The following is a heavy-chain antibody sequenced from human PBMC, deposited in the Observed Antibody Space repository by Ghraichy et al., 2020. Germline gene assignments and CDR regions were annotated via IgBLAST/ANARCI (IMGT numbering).Heavy chain of an antibody. CDR1: GFTFSSYG. D-gene: IGHD3-10*01. J-gene: IGHJ4*02. CDR3: AKGGPAGWYFDY. CDR2: ISYDGSNK. V-gene: IGHV3-30*18. Sequence: SCAASGFTFSSYGMHWVRQAPGKGLEWVAVISYDGSNKYYADSVKGRFTISRDNSKNTLYLQMNSLRAEDTAVYYCAKGGPAGWYFDYWGQGTLVTVSS.